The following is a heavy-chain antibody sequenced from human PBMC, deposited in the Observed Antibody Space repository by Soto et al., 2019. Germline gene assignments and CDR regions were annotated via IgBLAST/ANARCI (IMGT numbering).Heavy chain of an antibody. V-gene: IGHV1-18*01. J-gene: IGHJ3*02. CDR2: ISAYNGNT. CDR1: GYTFTSYG. Sequence: GASVKVSCKASGYTFTSYGISWVRQAPGQGLEWMGWISAYNGNTNYAQKFQGWVTMTRDTSISTAYMELSRLRSDYTAVYYCARGLPDYGGAFDIWGQGTMVTVSS. CDR3: ARGLPDYGGAFDI. D-gene: IGHD4-17*01.